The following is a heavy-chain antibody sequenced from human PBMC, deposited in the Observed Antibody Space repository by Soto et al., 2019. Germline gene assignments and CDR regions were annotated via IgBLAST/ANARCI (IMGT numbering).Heavy chain of an antibody. CDR3: AKDLDSSGWYGFDY. CDR2: IYKSATT. D-gene: IGHD6-19*01. CDR1: GDSISNLDYF. Sequence: PSETLSLTCSVSGDSISNLDYFWAWIRQPPGQALEYIGYIYKSATTYYNPSFESRVAISVDTSKSQFSLNVTSVTAEDTAVYYCAKDLDSSGWYGFDYWGQGTLVTVSS. J-gene: IGHJ4*02. V-gene: IGHV4-30-4*01.